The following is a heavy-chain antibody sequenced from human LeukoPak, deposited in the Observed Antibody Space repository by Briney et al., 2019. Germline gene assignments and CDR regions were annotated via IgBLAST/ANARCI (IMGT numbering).Heavy chain of an antibody. Sequence: SETLSLTCTVSGGSISSYYWSWIRQPPGKGLEWIGYIYYSGSTNYNPSLKSRVTISVDTSKNQFSLTLSSVTAADTAVYYCARDHCSGGSCYWSWFDPWGQGTLVTVSS. CDR1: GGSISSYY. D-gene: IGHD2-15*01. J-gene: IGHJ5*02. V-gene: IGHV4-59*01. CDR2: IYYSGST. CDR3: ARDHCSGGSCYWSWFDP.